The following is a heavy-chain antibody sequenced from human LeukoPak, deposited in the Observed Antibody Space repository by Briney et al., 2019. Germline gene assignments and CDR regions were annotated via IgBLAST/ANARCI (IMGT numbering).Heavy chain of an antibody. CDR3: ALLQGGSGWYTGYFDY. D-gene: IGHD6-19*01. CDR2: IYPGDSDT. J-gene: IGHJ4*02. V-gene: IGHV5-51*01. CDR1: GYSFTSYW. Sequence: GESLKISCKGSGYSFTSYWIGWVRQMPGKGLEWMGIIYPGDSDTRYSPSFQGQVTISADKSISTAYLQWSSLKASDTATYYCALLQGGSGWYTGYFDYWGQGTLVTVSS.